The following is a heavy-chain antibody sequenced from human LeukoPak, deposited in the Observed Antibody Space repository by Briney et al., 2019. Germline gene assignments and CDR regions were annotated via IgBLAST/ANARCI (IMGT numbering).Heavy chain of an antibody. Sequence: ASVKVSCKASGYTFTGYYMHWVRQAPGQGLEWMGWINPNSGGTNYAQKFQGRVTMTRDTSISTAYMELGRLRSDDTAVYYCARALRGITSSSRTPYYWGQGTLVTVSS. D-gene: IGHD6-13*01. CDR2: INPNSGGT. J-gene: IGHJ4*02. CDR1: GYTFTGYY. V-gene: IGHV1-2*02. CDR3: ARALRGITSSSRTPYY.